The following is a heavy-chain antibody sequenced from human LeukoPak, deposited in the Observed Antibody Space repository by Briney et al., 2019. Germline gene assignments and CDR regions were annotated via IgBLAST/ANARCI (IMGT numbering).Heavy chain of an antibody. CDR3: ARYGYYYGMDV. V-gene: IGHV3-23*01. D-gene: IGHD1-1*01. Sequence: GGSLRLSCAASGFTFVNYPLTWVRQTPGKGLFWVSSISAGGSNTYYADSVKGRFTISRDDSKNTLFLQMNSLRAEDTAVYYCARYGYYYGMDVWGQGTTVTVSS. CDR1: GFTFVNYP. CDR2: ISAGGSNT. J-gene: IGHJ6*02.